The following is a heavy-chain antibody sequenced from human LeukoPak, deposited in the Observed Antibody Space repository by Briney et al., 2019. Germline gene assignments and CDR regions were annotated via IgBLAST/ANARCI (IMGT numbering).Heavy chain of an antibody. V-gene: IGHV3-30-3*01. CDR1: GFTFSSYA. D-gene: IGHD6-19*01. J-gene: IGHJ4*02. Sequence: PGGSLRLSCAASGFTFSSYAMHWVRQAPGEGLEWVAVISYHGGNKYYADSVKGRFTIFRDNSENTLYLQMNSLRTEDTAVFYCARDESGGGWYPDSWGQGTLVTVSS. CDR3: ARDESGGGWYPDS. CDR2: ISYHGGNK.